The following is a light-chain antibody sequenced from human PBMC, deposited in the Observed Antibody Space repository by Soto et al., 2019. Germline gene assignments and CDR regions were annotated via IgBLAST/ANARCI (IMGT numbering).Light chain of an antibody. J-gene: IGKJ2*01. CDR2: GTS. CDR1: QTVTNTY. V-gene: IGKV3-20*01. Sequence: EIVLTQSPGTLSLSPGERATLSCTASQTVTNTYLAWYQQKPGQAPRLLIYGTSTRATGIPDRFSGSGSGTDFTLTISRLEPEDFAVYHCQQYDGSRYTFGHGTKLEIK. CDR3: QQYDGSRYT.